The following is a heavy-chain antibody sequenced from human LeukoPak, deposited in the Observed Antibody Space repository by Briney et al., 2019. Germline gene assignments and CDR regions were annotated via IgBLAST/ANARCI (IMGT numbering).Heavy chain of an antibody. J-gene: IGHJ4*02. V-gene: IGHV3-30*18. CDR1: GFAFSNYA. D-gene: IGHD6-6*01. CDR2: ISYDGGTK. Sequence: GGSLRLSCAASGFAFSNYAMHWVRQAPGKGLEWVAVISYDGGTKYYADSVKGRFTISRDNSRNTLYLQMNSLRAEDTAVYYCAKDKMAYSTSSWDYWGQGTLVTVSS. CDR3: AKDKMAYSTSSWDY.